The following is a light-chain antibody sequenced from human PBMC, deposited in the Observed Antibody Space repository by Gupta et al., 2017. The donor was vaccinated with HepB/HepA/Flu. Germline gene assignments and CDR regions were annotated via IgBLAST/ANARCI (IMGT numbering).Light chain of an antibody. CDR1: QSVSSY. CDR2: DAS. CDR3: QQRSNWPFT. V-gene: IGKV3-11*01. J-gene: IGKJ3*01. Sequence: ELVLTQSPATLSLSPGESATLSCRASQSVSSYLAWYQQKPGQAPRLLIYDASNRATGIPARFSGSGSGTDFTLTISILDPEDFAVYYCQQRSNWPFTFGHGTKVDIK.